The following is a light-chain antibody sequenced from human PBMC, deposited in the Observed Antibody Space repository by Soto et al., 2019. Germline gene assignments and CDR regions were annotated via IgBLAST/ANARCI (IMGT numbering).Light chain of an antibody. CDR2: DVN. CDR1: SSDVGGYDY. J-gene: IGLJ1*01. Sequence: QSVLTQPASVSGSPGQSITISCTGTSSDVGGYDYVSWYQQHPGKAPQLMIYDVNNRPSGVSNRFSGSKSGNTASLTISGLQAEDEADYYCSSYTGSSTLVFGTGTKVTVL. CDR3: SSYTGSSTLV. V-gene: IGLV2-14*01.